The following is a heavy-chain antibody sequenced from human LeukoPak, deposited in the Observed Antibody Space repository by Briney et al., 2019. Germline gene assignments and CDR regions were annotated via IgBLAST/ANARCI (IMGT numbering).Heavy chain of an antibody. CDR1: GYIFTTYR. CDR2: INPGNGDT. V-gene: IGHV1-3*01. J-gene: IGHJ5*02. Sequence: GASVKVSCKASGYIFTTYRIHWVRQAPGQRLEWMGWINPGNGDTRYSQMFQGRVTLTRDTAASTVYLEVSSLRSEDTAIYYCAREDFGEVLHLNWFDPWGQGTLVTVSS. D-gene: IGHD3-10*01. CDR3: AREDFGEVLHLNWFDP.